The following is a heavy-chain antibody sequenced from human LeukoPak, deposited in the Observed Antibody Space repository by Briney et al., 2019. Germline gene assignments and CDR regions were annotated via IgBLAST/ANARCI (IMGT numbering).Heavy chain of an antibody. D-gene: IGHD3-10*01. V-gene: IGHV4-4*07. CDR3: ARDGMVRGASYNWFDP. Sequence: SETLSLTCTVSGGSISSYYWSWIRQPAGKGLEWIGRIYTSGSTNYNPSLKSRVTMSVDTSKNQFSLKLSSVTAADTAVYFCARDGMVRGASYNWFDPWGQGTLVTVSS. J-gene: IGHJ5*02. CDR1: GGSISSYY. CDR2: IYTSGST.